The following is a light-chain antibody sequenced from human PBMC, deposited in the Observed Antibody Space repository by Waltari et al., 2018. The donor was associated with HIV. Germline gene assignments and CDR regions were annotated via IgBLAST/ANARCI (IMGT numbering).Light chain of an antibody. Sequence: QSALIQLASVSGSPGQSVTIPCTGTTSDFNANKYVSWYKQHPGRAPKLKIFEVSYRPSGVSDRFSGSKSGSTASLTISGLQTEDEADYYCSSYKTRNSVVFGGGTELIV. CDR2: EVS. V-gene: IGLV2-14*01. CDR1: TSDFNANKY. J-gene: IGLJ2*01. CDR3: SSYKTRNSVV.